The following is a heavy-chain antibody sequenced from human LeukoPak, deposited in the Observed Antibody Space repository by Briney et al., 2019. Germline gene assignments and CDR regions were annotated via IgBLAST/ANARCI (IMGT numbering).Heavy chain of an antibody. CDR2: ISSSGSTI. J-gene: IGHJ4*02. V-gene: IGHV3-48*03. D-gene: IGHD3-3*01. CDR1: GFTFSSYE. Sequence: GGSLRLSCAGSGFTFSSYEMNWVRQAPGKGLEWVSYISSSGSTIYYADSVKGRFTISRDNAKNSLYLQMNSLRAEDTAVYYCARVLESDAIDYWGQGTLVTVSS. CDR3: ARVLESDAIDY.